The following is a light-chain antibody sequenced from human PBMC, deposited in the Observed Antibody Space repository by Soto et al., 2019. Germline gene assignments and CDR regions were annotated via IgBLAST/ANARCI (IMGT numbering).Light chain of an antibody. V-gene: IGLV2-8*01. Sequence: QSALTQPPSASGSPGQSVTISCTGTSSDVGDYNFVSWYQQHPGKAPKLMIYEVSERPSGVPDRFSGSKSGNTASLTVSGLQAEDEADYYCSSFSCSNNYVFGTGTKLTV. J-gene: IGLJ1*01. CDR3: SSFSCSNNYV. CDR1: SSDVGDYNF. CDR2: EVS.